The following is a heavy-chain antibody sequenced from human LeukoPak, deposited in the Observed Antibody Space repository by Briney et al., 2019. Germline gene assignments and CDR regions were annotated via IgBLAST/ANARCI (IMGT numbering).Heavy chain of an antibody. D-gene: IGHD4-17*01. J-gene: IGHJ3*02. CDR1: GFTFSTYA. CDR3: ARDDYGVDDALDI. CDR2: INTKGDVT. Sequence: GGSLRLSCAASGFTFSTYAMHWVRQAPGKGLGYVSTINTKGDVTYYADSVKGRFTISRDNSKNTLYLQMGSLRAEDMAVYYCARDDYGVDDALDIWGQGTMVTVSS. V-gene: IGHV3-64*02.